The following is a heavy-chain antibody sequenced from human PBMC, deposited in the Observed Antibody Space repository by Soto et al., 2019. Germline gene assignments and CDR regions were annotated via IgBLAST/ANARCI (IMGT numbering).Heavy chain of an antibody. Sequence: SPTLSLTCAISGDSVSRNTASWNWVRQSPSRGLEWLGRTYSRSKWYNDYAVSVKSRIIINPDTSKNQFSLQLNSVTPEDTAVYYCAKGDNLGPKTGYAFDPWGQGSLVTVS. CDR3: AKGDNLGPKTGYAFDP. V-gene: IGHV6-1*01. CDR2: TYSRSKWYN. D-gene: IGHD5-12*01. J-gene: IGHJ5*02. CDR1: GDSVSRNTAS.